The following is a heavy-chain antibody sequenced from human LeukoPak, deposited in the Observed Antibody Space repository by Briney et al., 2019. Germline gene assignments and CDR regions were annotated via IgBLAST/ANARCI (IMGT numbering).Heavy chain of an antibody. D-gene: IGHD2-15*01. J-gene: IGHJ5*02. CDR2: IWYDGSNK. V-gene: IGHV3-33*06. CDR3: AKARGFCSGNNCYSPFDP. Sequence: SGGSLRLSCAASGFTFSSHGMHWVRQAPGKGLEWVAVIWYDGSNKYYADSVKGRFTISRDNSKNTLYVQMNSLRAEDTAVYYCAKARGFCSGNNCYSPFDPWGQGTLVTVSS. CDR1: GFTFSSHG.